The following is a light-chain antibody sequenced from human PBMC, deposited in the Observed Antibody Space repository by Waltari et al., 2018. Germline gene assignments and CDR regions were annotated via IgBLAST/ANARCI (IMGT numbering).Light chain of an antibody. CDR2: EVS. V-gene: IGLV2-14*01. CDR1: TNDVGGYGY. Sequence: QSALTQPASVSGSPGQSLTISCTGTTNDVGGYGYVSWYQQYPGRAPKLIIYEVSYRPSGISTRFSGSKAGNTASLTISGLQADDEADYYCSSHTRTVPHVFGTGTRVTV. CDR3: SSHTRTVPHV. J-gene: IGLJ1*01.